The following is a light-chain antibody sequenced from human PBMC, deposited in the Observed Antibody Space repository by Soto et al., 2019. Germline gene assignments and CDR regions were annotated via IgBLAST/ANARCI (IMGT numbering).Light chain of an antibody. CDR3: GTWDSSLSAYV. J-gene: IGLJ1*01. CDR1: SSNIANNY. V-gene: IGLV1-51*01. CDR2: DNN. Sequence: QSALTQPPSVSAAPGQKVTISCSGSSSNIANNYVSWYQQLPGTAPKLLIYDNNKRPSGIPDRFSGSKSGTSATLGITGLQTGDEADYYCGTWDSSLSAYVFGTGTKVTVL.